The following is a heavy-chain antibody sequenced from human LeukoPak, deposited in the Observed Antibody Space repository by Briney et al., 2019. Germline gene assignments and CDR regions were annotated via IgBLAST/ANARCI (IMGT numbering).Heavy chain of an antibody. D-gene: IGHD6-13*01. CDR2: IRYDGSNK. V-gene: IGHV3-30*02. Sequence: GGSLRLSCAASGFTFSSYGMHWVRQAPGKGLEWVAFIRYDGSNKYYADSVKGRFTISRDNSKNTLYLQMNSLRAEDTAVYYCAKDLGGYSSSWYYYGMDVRGQGTTVTVSS. CDR3: AKDLGGYSSSWYYYGMDV. CDR1: GFTFSSYG. J-gene: IGHJ6*02.